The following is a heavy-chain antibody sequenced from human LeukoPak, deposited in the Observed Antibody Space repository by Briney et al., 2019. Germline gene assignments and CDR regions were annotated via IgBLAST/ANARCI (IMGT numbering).Heavy chain of an antibody. CDR3: ASLPIAAAAPYNWFDP. Sequence: TSETLSLTCAVYGGSFSGYYWSWIRQPPGKGLEWIGEINHSGSTNYNPSLKSRVTISVDTSKNQFSLKLTSVTAADTAVYYCASLPIAAAAPYNWFDPWGQGTLVTVSS. CDR1: GGSFSGYY. J-gene: IGHJ5*02. V-gene: IGHV4-34*01. D-gene: IGHD6-13*01. CDR2: INHSGST.